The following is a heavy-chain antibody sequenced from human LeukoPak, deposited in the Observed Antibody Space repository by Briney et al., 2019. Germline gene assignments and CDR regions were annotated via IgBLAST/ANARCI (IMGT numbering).Heavy chain of an antibody. CDR2: INHSGST. D-gene: IGHD4-17*01. CDR3: AEGGYGDYDAFGY. V-gene: IGHV4-34*01. Sequence: SETLSLTCAVYGGSFSGYYWSWIRQPPGKGLEWIGEINHSGSTNYNPSLKSRVTISVDTSKNQFSLKLSSVTAADTAVYYCAEGGYGDYDAFGYWGQGTLVTVSS. CDR1: GGSFSGYY. J-gene: IGHJ4*02.